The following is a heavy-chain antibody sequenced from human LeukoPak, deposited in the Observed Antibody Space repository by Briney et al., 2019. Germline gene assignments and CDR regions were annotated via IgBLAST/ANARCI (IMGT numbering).Heavy chain of an antibody. CDR2: ISYDGSNK. Sequence: GRSLRLSCAASGFTFSSYAMHWVRQAPGKGLEWVAVISYDGSNKYYADSVKGRFTISRDNSKNTLYLQMNSLRAEDTAVYYCARATVVTPTFDYWGQGTLVTVSS. V-gene: IGHV3-30-3*01. CDR1: GFTFSSYA. D-gene: IGHD4-23*01. J-gene: IGHJ4*02. CDR3: ARATVVTPTFDY.